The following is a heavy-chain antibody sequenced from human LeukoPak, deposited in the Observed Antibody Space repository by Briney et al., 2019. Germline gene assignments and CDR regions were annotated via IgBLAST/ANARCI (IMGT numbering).Heavy chain of an antibody. Sequence: PSETLSLTCTVSGYSISSGYYWGWIRQPPGKGLEWIGSIYHSGSTYYNPSLKSRVTISVDTSKNQFSLKLSSVTAADTAVYYCARQATPGYFDLWGRGTLVTVSS. D-gene: IGHD1-26*01. V-gene: IGHV4-38-2*02. CDR1: GYSISSGYY. J-gene: IGHJ2*01. CDR3: ARQATPGYFDL. CDR2: IYHSGST.